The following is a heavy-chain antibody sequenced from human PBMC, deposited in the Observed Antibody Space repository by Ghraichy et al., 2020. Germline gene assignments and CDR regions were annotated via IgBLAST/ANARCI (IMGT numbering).Heavy chain of an antibody. D-gene: IGHD4-17*01. V-gene: IGHV4-30-2*06. CDR3: ARGAHDYAFDF. CDR1: GDVIGAGGYS. J-gene: IGHJ4*02. Sequence: SQTLSLTCAVSGDVIGAGGYSWSWIRQSPGKGLEWVGYTYHDGTSRLNPSPKNRVTILVDKSKNQFSLNLTSLTAADTAVYYCARGAHDYAFDFWGQGAPVTVAS. CDR2: TYHDGTS.